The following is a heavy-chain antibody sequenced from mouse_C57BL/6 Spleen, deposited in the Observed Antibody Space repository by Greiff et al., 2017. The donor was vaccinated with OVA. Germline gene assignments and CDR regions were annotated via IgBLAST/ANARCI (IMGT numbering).Heavy chain of an antibody. Sequence: EVKLVESGGDLVKPGGSLKLSCAASGFTFSSYGMSWVRQTPDKRLEWVATISSGGSYTYYPDSVKGRFTISRDTAKNTLYLQMSSLKSEDTAMYYCARHYYGSSYEIDYWGQGTTLTVSS. V-gene: IGHV5-6*01. D-gene: IGHD1-1*01. CDR1: GFTFSSYG. CDR3: ARHYYGSSYEIDY. J-gene: IGHJ2*01. CDR2: ISSGGSYT.